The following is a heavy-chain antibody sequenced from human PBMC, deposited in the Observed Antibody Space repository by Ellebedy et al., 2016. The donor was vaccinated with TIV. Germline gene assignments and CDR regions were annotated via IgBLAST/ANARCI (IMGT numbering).Heavy chain of an antibody. CDR2: IYPGDSDT. V-gene: IGHV5-51*01. CDR3: VRLNDDF. Sequence: GESLKISCKGSGYNFITYWIGWLRQMPGKGLEWMGIIYPGDSDTRFSPSFEGQVTMSADKSSSTAYLQWSSLKASDTAIYYCVRLNDDFWGQGTLVTVSS. J-gene: IGHJ4*02. CDR1: GYNFITYW.